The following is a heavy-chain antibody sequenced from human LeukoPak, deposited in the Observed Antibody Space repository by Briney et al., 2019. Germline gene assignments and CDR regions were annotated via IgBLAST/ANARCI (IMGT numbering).Heavy chain of an antibody. Sequence: SETLSLTCAVYGGSFSGYYWSWIRQPPGKGLEWIGEINHSGSTNYNPSLKSRVTISVDTSKNQFSLKLSSVTAADTAVYYCARVRRVTGSIFDYCGQGTLVTVSS. D-gene: IGHD5-18*01. V-gene: IGHV4-34*01. CDR1: GGSFSGYY. J-gene: IGHJ4*02. CDR3: ARVRRVTGSIFDY. CDR2: INHSGST.